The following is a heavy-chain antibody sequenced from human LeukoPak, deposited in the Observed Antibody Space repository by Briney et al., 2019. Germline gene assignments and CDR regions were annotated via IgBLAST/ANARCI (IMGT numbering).Heavy chain of an antibody. CDR3: ARGVKGVTIFGVVAYYYMDV. CDR1: GGSISSSNW. CDR2: TYHGINT. V-gene: IGHV4-4*02. J-gene: IGHJ6*03. Sequence: SETLSLTCTVSGGSISSSNWWSWVRQPPGKGLEWIGETYHGINTNYNPSLKSRVTISVDTSKNQFSLKLSSVTAADTAVYYCARGVKGVTIFGVVAYYYMDVWGKGTTVTVSS. D-gene: IGHD3-3*01.